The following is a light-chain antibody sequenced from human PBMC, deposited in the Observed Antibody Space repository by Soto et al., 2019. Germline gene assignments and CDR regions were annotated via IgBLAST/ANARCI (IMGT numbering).Light chain of an antibody. CDR3: QQYYSTLLT. CDR2: WAS. V-gene: IGKV4-1*01. CDR1: QSVLYSSNNKNY. Sequence: DIVMTQSPDSLAVSLGERATINCKSSQSVLYSSNNKNYLAWYQQKPGQPPKLLIYWASTRESGVPDRFSGSGSGTDFTLTISILQAEDVAVYYCQQYYSTLLTFGGGTKVDIK. J-gene: IGKJ4*01.